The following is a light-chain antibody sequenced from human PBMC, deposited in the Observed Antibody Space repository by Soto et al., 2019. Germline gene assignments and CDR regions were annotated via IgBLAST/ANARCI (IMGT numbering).Light chain of an antibody. CDR1: SGSVSTNYY. J-gene: IGLJ3*02. V-gene: IGLV8-61*01. CDR2: HTN. CDR3: VLYITGGTWV. Sequence: QTVMTQEPSFSVSPGGTVTLTCGLNSGSVSTNYYPAWYQQTPGQAPRALIYHTNTRSSGVPDRFSGSILGNKAALTISGAQADDESDYYCVLYITGGTWVFGGGTKLTVL.